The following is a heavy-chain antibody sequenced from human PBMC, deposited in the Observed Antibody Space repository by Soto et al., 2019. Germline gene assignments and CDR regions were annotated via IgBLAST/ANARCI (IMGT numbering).Heavy chain of an antibody. Sequence: EVQLVESGGGLVQPGGSLILPCAASGFSFNTYEMNWVRQAPGKGLEWVSYISTSGSTIYYADSVKGRFTISRDNGKNSLYLQMNSLRAEDTAVYYCAYGGSCDYWGQGTQVTVSS. V-gene: IGHV3-48*03. CDR2: ISTSGSTI. CDR3: AYGGSCDY. CDR1: GFSFNTYE. J-gene: IGHJ4*02. D-gene: IGHD1-26*01.